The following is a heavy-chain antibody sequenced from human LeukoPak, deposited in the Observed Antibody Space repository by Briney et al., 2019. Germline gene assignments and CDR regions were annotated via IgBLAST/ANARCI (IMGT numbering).Heavy chain of an antibody. CDR1: GFTFDDYA. J-gene: IGHJ4*02. CDR3: ARGLLWLF. D-gene: IGHD3-10*01. V-gene: IGHV3-9*01. CDR2: ISWNSGSI. Sequence: GRSLRLSCAASGFTFDDYAMHWVRQAPGKGLEWVSGISWNSGSIGYADSVKGRFTISRDNAKNSVYLQMNSLRVEDTAVYYCARGLLWLFGGQGTLVTVSS.